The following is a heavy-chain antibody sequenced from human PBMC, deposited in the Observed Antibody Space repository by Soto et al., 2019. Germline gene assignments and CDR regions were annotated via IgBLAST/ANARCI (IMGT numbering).Heavy chain of an antibody. CDR3: ARSLLGDYYDSDGLDN. CDR1: GGPYSKYS. D-gene: IGHD3-22*01. J-gene: IGHJ4*02. Sequence: QVQLVQSGTEVKKPGSSVTVSCKASGGPYSKYSISWVRQAPGQGLEWMGRIIPIFDIANYAQKFQGRVTITADKSTXXVYMDLSSLRSEDTAVYYCARSLLGDYYDSDGLDNWGQGTLVTVSS. CDR2: IIPIFDIA. V-gene: IGHV1-69*02.